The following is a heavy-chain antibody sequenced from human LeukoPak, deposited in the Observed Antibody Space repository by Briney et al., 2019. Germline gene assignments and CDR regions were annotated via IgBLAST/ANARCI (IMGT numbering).Heavy chain of an antibody. CDR1: GGSVSSGSYY. J-gene: IGHJ4*02. CDR3: ARSLITVAGATAGFDF. D-gene: IGHD6-19*01. CDR2: IYYSGST. V-gene: IGHV4-61*01. Sequence: PSETLSLTCTVSGGSVSSGSYYWSWIRQPPGKGLEWIAYIYYSGSTNYNPSLENRITISVDTSKNQFSLKLTSVTAADTAVYYCARSLITVAGATAGFDFWGQGTLVTVSS.